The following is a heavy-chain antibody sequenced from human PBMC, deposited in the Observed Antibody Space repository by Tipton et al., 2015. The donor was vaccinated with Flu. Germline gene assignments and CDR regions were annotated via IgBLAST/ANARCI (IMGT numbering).Heavy chain of an antibody. CDR2: IYSSGST. J-gene: IGHJ4*02. Sequence: TLSLTCTVSGGSLSSSYWSWIRQPAGKGLEWIGRIYSSGSTKYSPAFKSRVTLSVDTSKNQFSLNLSSVTASDTALYFCARCSGSGTDVIYDYWGQGTLVTVSS. V-gene: IGHV4-4*07. CDR1: GGSLSSSY. CDR3: ARCSGSGTDVIYDY. D-gene: IGHD3-10*02.